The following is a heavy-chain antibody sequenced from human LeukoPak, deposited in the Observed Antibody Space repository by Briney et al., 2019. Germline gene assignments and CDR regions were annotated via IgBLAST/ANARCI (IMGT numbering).Heavy chain of an antibody. CDR3: AKDRWSFHGFDY. J-gene: IGHJ4*02. Sequence: LGGSLRLSCAASGFTFSGFWMHWVRQAPGKGLVWVSCISFDGSDATYADSVKGRFTISRDNAKNTLHLQMDSLTVEDTAVYYCAKDRWSFHGFDYWGQGTLVTVSS. D-gene: IGHD1-26*01. CDR1: GFTFSGFW. V-gene: IGHV3-74*01. CDR2: ISFDGSDA.